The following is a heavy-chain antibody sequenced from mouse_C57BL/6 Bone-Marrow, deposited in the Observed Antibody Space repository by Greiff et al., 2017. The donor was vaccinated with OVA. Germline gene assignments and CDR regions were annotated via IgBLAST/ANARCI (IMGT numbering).Heavy chain of an antibody. CDR1: GFTFTDYY. D-gene: IGHD1-1*01. CDR2: IRNKANGYTT. Sequence: EVNVVESGGGLVQPGGSLSLSCAASGFTFTDYYMSWVRQPPGKALEWLGFIRNKANGYTTEYSASVKGRFTISRDNSQSILYLQMNALRAEDSATYYCARYDDYYGSSFAMDYWGQGTSVTVSS. J-gene: IGHJ4*01. CDR3: ARYDDYYGSSFAMDY. V-gene: IGHV7-3*01.